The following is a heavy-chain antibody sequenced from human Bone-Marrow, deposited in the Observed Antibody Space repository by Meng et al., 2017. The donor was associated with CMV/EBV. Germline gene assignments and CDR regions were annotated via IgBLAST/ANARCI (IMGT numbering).Heavy chain of an antibody. CDR1: GFTFSSFA. V-gene: IGHV3-23*01. Sequence: GGSLRLSCAASGFTFSSFAMNWVRQAPGKGLEWVSVVSGSGGATFYRDSVEGRLTISRDNSRNTVYLHMNGLRGEDTAVYYCARDQGAIKEYGMDVWGQGTTVTVSS. CDR3: ARDQGAIKEYGMDV. D-gene: IGHD2-2*02. CDR2: VSGSGGAT. J-gene: IGHJ6*02.